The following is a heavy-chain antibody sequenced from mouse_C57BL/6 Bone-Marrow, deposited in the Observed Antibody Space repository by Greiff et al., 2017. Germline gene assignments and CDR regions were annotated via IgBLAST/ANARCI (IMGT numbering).Heavy chain of an antibody. CDR3: ARQGFITTVPWYFDV. V-gene: IGHV5-12*01. J-gene: IGHJ1*03. CDR2: ISNGGGST. CDR1: GFTFSDYY. D-gene: IGHD1-1*01. Sequence: EVHLVESGGGLVQPGGSLKLSCAASGFTFSDYYMYWVRQTPEKRLEWVAYISNGGGSTYYPDTVKGRFTISRDNAKNTLYLQMSRLKSEDTAMYYCARQGFITTVPWYFDVWGTGTTVTVSS.